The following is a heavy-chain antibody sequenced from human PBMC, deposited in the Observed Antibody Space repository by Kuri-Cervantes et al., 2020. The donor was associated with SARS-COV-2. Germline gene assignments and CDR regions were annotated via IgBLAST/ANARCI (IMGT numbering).Heavy chain of an antibody. CDR3: ARSEAARVLRFLEWFVLRAFDI. J-gene: IGHJ3*02. V-gene: IGHV1-18*01. D-gene: IGHD3-3*01. CDR1: GYTFTSYG. CDR2: ISAYNGNT. Sequence: ASVKVSCKASGYTFTSYGISWVRQAPRQGLEWMGWISAYNGNTNYAQKFQGRVTITTDESTSTAYMELSSLRSEDTAVYYCARSEAARVLRFLEWFVLRAFDIWGQGTMVTVSS.